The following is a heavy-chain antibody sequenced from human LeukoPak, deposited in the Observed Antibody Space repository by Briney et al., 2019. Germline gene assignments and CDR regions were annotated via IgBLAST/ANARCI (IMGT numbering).Heavy chain of an antibody. V-gene: IGHV3-30*02. CDR1: RFTFSSYG. CDR2: IRHDGSYQ. Sequence: GGSLRLSCAASRFTFSSYGMHWVRQTPGKGLEWVAFIRHDGSYQQYVDSVKGRFTVSRDNSKDTVYLQMSSLRTEDTAVYYCAKNRDSSDYPRDFDYWGQGTLVTVSS. J-gene: IGHJ4*02. CDR3: AKNRDSSDYPRDFDY. D-gene: IGHD3-22*01.